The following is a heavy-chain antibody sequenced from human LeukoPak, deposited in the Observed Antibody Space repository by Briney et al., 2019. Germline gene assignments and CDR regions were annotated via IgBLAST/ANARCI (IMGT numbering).Heavy chain of an antibody. CDR1: GFTFSSHA. V-gene: IGHV3-23*01. D-gene: IGHD5-18*01. J-gene: IGHJ4*02. Sequence: QSGGSLRLSCAASGFTFSSHAMSWVRQAPGKGLEWVSAISGSGGSTYYADSVKGRFTISRDNSKNTLYLQMNSLRAEDTAVYYCAKDHEIQLWSHMYYFDYWGQGTLVTVSS. CDR2: ISGSGGST. CDR3: AKDHEIQLWSHMYYFDY.